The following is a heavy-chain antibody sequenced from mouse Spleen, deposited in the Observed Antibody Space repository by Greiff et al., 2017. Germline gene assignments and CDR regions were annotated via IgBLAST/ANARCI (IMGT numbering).Heavy chain of an antibody. J-gene: IGHJ3*01. D-gene: IGHD2-4*01. CDR3: ARSMITTSYGFAY. CDR1: GYTFTSYG. CDR2: IYIGNGYT. Sequence: EVKLVESGAELVRPGSSVKMSCKTSGYTFTSYGINWVKQRPGQGLEWIGYIYIGNGYTEYNEKFKGKATLTSDTSSSTAYMQLSSLTSEDSAIYFCARSMITTSYGFAYWGQGTLVTVSA. V-gene: IGHV1-58*01.